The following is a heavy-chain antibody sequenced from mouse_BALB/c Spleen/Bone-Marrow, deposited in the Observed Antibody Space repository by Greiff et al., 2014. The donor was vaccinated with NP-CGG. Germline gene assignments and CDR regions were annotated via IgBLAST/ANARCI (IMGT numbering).Heavy chain of an antibody. CDR3: TPHPFDY. J-gene: IGHJ2*01. CDR2: IRTKADDHAT. CDR1: GFAFSDTW. Sequence: DVQLQESGGGLVQPGGSMKLSCAASGFAFSDTWLDWVRQSPEKGPEWAAEIRTKADDHATYYAESVKGRFTISRDDSISSVYLQMNSLRAEDTGIYYCTPHPFDYWGQGTTLTVSS. V-gene: IGHV6-6*01.